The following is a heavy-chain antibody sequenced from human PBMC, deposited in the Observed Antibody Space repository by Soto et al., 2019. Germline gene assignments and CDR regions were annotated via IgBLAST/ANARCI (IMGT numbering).Heavy chain of an antibody. D-gene: IGHD2-21*01. J-gene: IGHJ5*02. V-gene: IGHV3-7*04. CDR3: TRDLNHDCGP. Sequence: EVHLVESGGDLVQPGGSLRLSCVASGFTFSDYWMTWARQTPGKGLEGVANMNPDGSEQYYLDSVKGRFTISRDNAKNSLYLQMNSLRGEDTAVYYGTRDLNHDCGPWGQGTQVIVSS. CDR2: MNPDGSEQ. CDR1: GFTFSDYW.